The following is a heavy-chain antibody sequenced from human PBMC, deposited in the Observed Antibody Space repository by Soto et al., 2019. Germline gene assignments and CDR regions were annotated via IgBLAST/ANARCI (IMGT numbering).Heavy chain of an antibody. CDR3: AHSLYDYVWGTNWFDP. Sequence: QITLKESGPTLVKPTQTLTLTCTFSGFSLSTSGVGVGWIRQPPGKALEWLALIYWDDDKRYSPSLKSRLTLAKDTSKNQVILTMTNMYPVDTATYYCAHSLYDYVWGTNWFDPWGQGTLVTVSS. CDR1: GFSLSTSGVG. J-gene: IGHJ5*02. D-gene: IGHD3-16*01. CDR2: IYWDDDK. V-gene: IGHV2-5*02.